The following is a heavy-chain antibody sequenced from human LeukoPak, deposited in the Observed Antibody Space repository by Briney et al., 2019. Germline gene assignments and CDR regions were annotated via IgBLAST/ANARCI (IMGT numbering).Heavy chain of an antibody. D-gene: IGHD6-13*01. V-gene: IGHV4-39*07. CDR3: ARGIAAAGPFDY. CDR2: INHSGST. Sequence: SETLSLTCTVSGGSISSSSYYWGWIRQPPGKGLEGIGEINHSGSTNYNPSLKSRVTISVDTSKNQFSLKLSSVTAADTAVYYCARGIAAAGPFDYWGQGTLVTVSS. CDR1: GGSISSSSYY. J-gene: IGHJ4*02.